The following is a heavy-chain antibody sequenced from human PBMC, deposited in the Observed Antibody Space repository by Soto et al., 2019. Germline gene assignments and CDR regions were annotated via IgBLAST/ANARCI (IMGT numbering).Heavy chain of an antibody. J-gene: IGHJ4*02. V-gene: IGHV4-30-4*01. CDR1: GGSISSGDSY. Sequence: PSETLSLTCTISGGSISSGDSYWSWIRQPPGKGLEWIGYIYYSGSTYYNPSLKSRGTISVDTSKNQFSLKLSSLTAAGTAVYYCARGSYYFHYSGQATLVSVSS. CDR3: ARGSYYFHY. CDR2: IYYSGST.